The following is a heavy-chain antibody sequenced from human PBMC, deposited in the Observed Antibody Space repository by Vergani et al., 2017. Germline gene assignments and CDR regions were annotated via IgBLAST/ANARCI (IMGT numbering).Heavy chain of an antibody. J-gene: IGHJ4*02. V-gene: IGHV3-73*01. CDR1: GFTFSGSA. Sequence: EVQLLESGGGLVQPGGSLKVSCAASGFTFSGSAMHWVRQASGKGLEWVGRIRNKANNYATAYAASVKGRFTISRDDAKNTTYLQMNSLKTEDTAMYYCTRMGGLGEPFDYWGQGTLVTVSS. CDR2: IRNKANNYAT. D-gene: IGHD3-16*01. CDR3: TRMGGLGEPFDY.